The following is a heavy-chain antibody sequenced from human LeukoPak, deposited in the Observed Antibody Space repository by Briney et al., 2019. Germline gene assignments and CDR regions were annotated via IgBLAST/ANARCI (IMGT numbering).Heavy chain of an antibody. D-gene: IGHD3-10*01. J-gene: IGHJ3*02. Sequence: PGGSLRLSCAASGFTFSSYNMNWVRQAPGKGLEWVSYISTSSSTKYYADSVRGRFTISRDNAKNALYLQMNSLRDEDTAVYFCARDGIMVRGANDAFDIWGQGTMVTVSS. V-gene: IGHV3-48*02. CDR3: ARDGIMVRGANDAFDI. CDR1: GFTFSSYN. CDR2: ISTSSSTK.